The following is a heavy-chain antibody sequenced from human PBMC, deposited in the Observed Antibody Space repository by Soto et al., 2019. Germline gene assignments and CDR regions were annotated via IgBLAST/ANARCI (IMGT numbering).Heavy chain of an antibody. D-gene: IGHD5-18*01. CDR2: IYYSGST. Sequence: QLQLQESGPGLVKPSETLSLTCTVSGGSISSSSYYWGWIRQPPGKGLEWIGSIYYSGSTYYNPSLNVRVTISVDTSKNQFSLKLSSVTAADTAVYYCARGGETALNWFDPWGQGTLVTVSS. CDR1: GGSISSSSYY. J-gene: IGHJ5*02. CDR3: ARGGETALNWFDP. V-gene: IGHV4-39*01.